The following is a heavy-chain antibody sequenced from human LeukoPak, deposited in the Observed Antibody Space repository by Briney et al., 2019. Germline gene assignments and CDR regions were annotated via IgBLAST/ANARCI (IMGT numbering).Heavy chain of an antibody. D-gene: IGHD4-17*01. CDR3: ARDIRRRINTVTTPNPFDY. CDR2: ISANNGNT. J-gene: IGHJ4*02. V-gene: IGHV1-18*01. CDR1: GFTFTSYA. Sequence: GASLKLSCKASGFTFTSYAISWVRQAPGQGLEWMGWISANNGNTYYAQRLQGRVTMTTDTSTSTAYVELRSLRSDDTAVYYCARDIRRRINTVTTPNPFDYWGQGTLVTVSS.